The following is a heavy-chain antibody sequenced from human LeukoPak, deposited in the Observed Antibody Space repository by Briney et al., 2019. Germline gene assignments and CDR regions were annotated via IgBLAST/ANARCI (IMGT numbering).Heavy chain of an antibody. J-gene: IGHJ4*02. CDR3: ARVGSG. V-gene: IGHV3-30-3*01. Sequence: TGGSLRLSCAASGFTFSSYAMHWVRQAPGKGLEWVAVISYDGSNKYYADSVEGRFTISRDNSKNTLYLQMNSLRAEDTAVYYCARVGSGWGQGTLVTVSS. CDR1: GFTFSSYA. CDR2: ISYDGSNK.